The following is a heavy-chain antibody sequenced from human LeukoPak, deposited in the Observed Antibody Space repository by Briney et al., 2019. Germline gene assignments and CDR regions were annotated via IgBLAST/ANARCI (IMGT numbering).Heavy chain of an antibody. D-gene: IGHD6-19*01. J-gene: IGHJ4*02. Sequence: PGGSLRLSCAASGFTFSSYSMNWVRQAPGKGLEWVSSISSSSSYIYYADSVKGRFTISRDNAKNSLYLQMNSLRAEDTAVYYCASTFAVAGTGDYWGQGTLVTVSS. CDR1: GFTFSSYS. CDR2: ISSSSSYI. CDR3: ASTFAVAGTGDY. V-gene: IGHV3-21*01.